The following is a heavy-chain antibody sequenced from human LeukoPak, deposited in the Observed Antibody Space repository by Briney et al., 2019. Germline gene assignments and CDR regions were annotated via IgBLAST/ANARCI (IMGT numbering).Heavy chain of an antibody. CDR2: IYTSGST. Sequence: PSQTLSLTCTVSGGSISSGSYYWSWLLQPAGTGLEWIGRIYTSGSTNYNPSLKSRVTISVDTSKNQFSLKLSSVTAADTAVYYCARDLYDYYFDYWGQGTLVTVSS. CDR1: GGSISSGSYY. D-gene: IGHD2-8*01. V-gene: IGHV4-61*02. CDR3: ARDLYDYYFDY. J-gene: IGHJ4*02.